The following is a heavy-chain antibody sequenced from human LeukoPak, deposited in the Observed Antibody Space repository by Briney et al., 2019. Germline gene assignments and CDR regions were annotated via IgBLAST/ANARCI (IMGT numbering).Heavy chain of an antibody. J-gene: IGHJ4*02. Sequence: GGSLRLSCAASGFTVSSNYMSWVRQAPGKGLEWVSVIYSGGSTYYANSVKGRFTISRDNSKNTLSLQLNSLRAEDTAVYYCAKGTSSSCYSAPNYWGQGTLVTVSS. CDR3: AKGTSSSCYSAPNY. CDR1: GFTVSSNY. CDR2: IYSGGST. D-gene: IGHD2-15*01. V-gene: IGHV3-53*01.